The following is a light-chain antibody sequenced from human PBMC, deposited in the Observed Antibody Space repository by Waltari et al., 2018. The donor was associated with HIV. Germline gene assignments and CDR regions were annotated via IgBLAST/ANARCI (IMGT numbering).Light chain of an antibody. CDR3: QHRANWPLT. V-gene: IGKV3-11*01. CDR2: DAS. Sequence: EIVLTQSPASLSLSPGERATLSCRASQSVGSYLAWYQQRPGQAPRLLIYDASHRASGIPARFSGSVSGTDFTLTISSLEPEDFAVYYCQHRANWPLTFGGGTKVEI. J-gene: IGKJ4*01. CDR1: QSVGSY.